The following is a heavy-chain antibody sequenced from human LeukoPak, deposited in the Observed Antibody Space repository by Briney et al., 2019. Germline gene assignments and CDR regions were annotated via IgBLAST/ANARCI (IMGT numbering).Heavy chain of an antibody. CDR2: IHYSVGT. V-gene: IGHV4-59*01. CDR1: GNSISSFY. CDR3: ARVTASYGSGRRHNYYYYYMDV. Sequence: SETLSLTCTVSGNSISSFYWSWIRQPPGKGLEWIGYIHYSVGTKYNPSLKSRVTISVDMSKNQFSLKLSSVTAADTAVYYCARVTASYGSGRRHNYYYYYMDVWGKGTTVTISS. J-gene: IGHJ6*03. D-gene: IGHD3-10*01.